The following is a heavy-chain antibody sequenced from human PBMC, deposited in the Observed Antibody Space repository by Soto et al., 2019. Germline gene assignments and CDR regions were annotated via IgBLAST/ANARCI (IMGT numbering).Heavy chain of an antibody. CDR1: GFTLSSYW. Sequence: EVQLVESGGGLVQPGGSLRLSCAATGFTLSSYWMNWVRLAPGKGLEWVANIKQDGSQKNYVDSVKGRFTISRDNAKNSRSLQMISLRAEDTAVYYCMTSVTAHDYWGQGTLVTVSS. V-gene: IGHV3-7*01. CDR2: IKQDGSQK. CDR3: MTSVTAHDY. D-gene: IGHD4-17*01. J-gene: IGHJ4*02.